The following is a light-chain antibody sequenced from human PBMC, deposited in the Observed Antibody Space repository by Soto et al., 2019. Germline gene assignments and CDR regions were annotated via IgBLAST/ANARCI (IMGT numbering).Light chain of an antibody. CDR1: QSVSNY. CDR3: QERRNWPRS. Sequence: EIVLTQSPATLSLSPGERATLSCRASQSVSNYLAWYQQKPGQAPRLLIYDASNRATGIPARFSGSGSGTDFTLTISGLGAEDFAVYYCQERRNWPRSFGQGTRLEIK. J-gene: IGKJ5*01. CDR2: DAS. V-gene: IGKV3-11*01.